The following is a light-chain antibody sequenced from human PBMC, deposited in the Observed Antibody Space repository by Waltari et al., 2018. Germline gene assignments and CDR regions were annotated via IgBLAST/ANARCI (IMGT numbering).Light chain of an antibody. Sequence: EIVLTQSPGTLSLSPGERAALSCKASQSVSSSYLAWYQQKPGQAPRLLIYAASSRATGIPDRFSATASGTDFTLTIGRLEPEDFAVYYCQQYGSSPRTFGQGTKVEIK. CDR3: QQYGSSPRT. CDR2: AAS. J-gene: IGKJ1*01. V-gene: IGKV3-20*01. CDR1: QSVSSSY.